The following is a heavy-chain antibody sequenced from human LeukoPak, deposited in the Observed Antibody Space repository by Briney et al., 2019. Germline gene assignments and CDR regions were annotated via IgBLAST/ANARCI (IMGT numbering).Heavy chain of an antibody. CDR1: GYTFTSYG. CDR3: ARSPRRSHCSSTSCYPSYYYYMDV. J-gene: IGHJ6*03. CDR2: IIPIFGTA. D-gene: IGHD2-2*01. Sequence: ASVKVSCKASGYTFTSYGISWVRQAPGQGLEWMGGIIPIFGTANYAQKFQGRVTITADKSTSTAYMELSSLRSEDTAVYYCARSPRRSHCSSTSCYPSYYYYMDVWGNGTTITISS. V-gene: IGHV1-69*06.